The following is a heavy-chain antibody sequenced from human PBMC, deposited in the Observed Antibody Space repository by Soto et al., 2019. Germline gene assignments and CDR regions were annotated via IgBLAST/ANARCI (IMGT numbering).Heavy chain of an antibody. J-gene: IGHJ6*02. CDR1: GFTLSDLY. D-gene: IGHD5-12*01. V-gene: IGHV3-72*01. CDR2: SRNKANHYAT. CDR3: ARDLYEDYGMDV. Sequence: EVQLVESGGGLVQPGGSLRLSCSVSGFTLSDLYMDWVRQAPGKGLEWVGRSRNKANHYATHYAASVRGRFTISRDDSKNSMYLQRNSLKTEDTAVYYCARDLYEDYGMDVWGQGTAVTVSS.